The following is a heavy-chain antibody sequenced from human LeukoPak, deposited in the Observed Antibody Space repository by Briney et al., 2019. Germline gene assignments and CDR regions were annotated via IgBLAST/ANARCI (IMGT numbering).Heavy chain of an antibody. CDR2: INPNSGGT. CDR3: AGVPGRDGYNWSWFDH. V-gene: IGHV1-2*02. Sequence: ASVKVSCKASGYTFTGYYMHWVRQAPGQGLEWMGWINPNSGGTNYAQKFQGRVTMTRDTSISTAYMELSRLRFDDTAVYYCAGVPGRDGYNWSWFDHWGQGTLVTVSS. D-gene: IGHD5-24*01. CDR1: GYTFTGYY. J-gene: IGHJ5*02.